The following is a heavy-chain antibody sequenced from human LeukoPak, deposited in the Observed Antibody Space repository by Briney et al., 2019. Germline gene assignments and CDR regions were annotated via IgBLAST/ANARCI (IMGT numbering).Heavy chain of an antibody. CDR2: INHSGST. Sequence: SETLSLTCAVYGGSFSDYSWSWLRQPPGKGLEWIGEINHSGSTNYNPSLKSRVTISVDTSKNQFSLKLSSVTAADTAVYYCARVYSSRKVDYWGQGTLVTVSS. CDR3: ARVYSSRKVDY. V-gene: IGHV4-34*01. J-gene: IGHJ4*02. D-gene: IGHD6-13*01. CDR1: GGSFSDYS.